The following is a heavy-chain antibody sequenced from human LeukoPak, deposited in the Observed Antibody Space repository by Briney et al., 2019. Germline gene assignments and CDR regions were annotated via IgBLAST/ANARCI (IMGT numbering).Heavy chain of an antibody. CDR1: GFTFSSYS. V-gene: IGHV3-21*01. J-gene: IGHJ4*02. CDR3: ASNHYYDSSGYYREHYYFDY. D-gene: IGHD3-22*01. CDR2: ISSSSYI. Sequence: PGGSLRLSCAASGFTFSSYSMNWVRQAPGKGLEWVSSISSSSYIYYADSVKGRFTISRDNAKNSLYLQMNSLRAEDTAVYYCASNHYYDSSGYYREHYYFDYWGQGTLVTVSS.